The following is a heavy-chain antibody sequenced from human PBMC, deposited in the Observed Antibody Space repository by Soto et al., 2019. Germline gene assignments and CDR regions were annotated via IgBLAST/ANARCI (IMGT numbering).Heavy chain of an antibody. CDR1: GFTFSSSG. Sequence: QVQLVESGGGVVQPGRSLRLSCAASGFTFSSSGMHWVRQAPGKGLEWVAVISYDGSDKYYTGSVKGRFTISRDNSKNTLYLQMNSLSAEDAAVYYCVKDLVAVGGPHDHWGQGTLVTVSS. J-gene: IGHJ4*02. CDR3: VKDLVAVGGPHDH. D-gene: IGHD6-19*01. CDR2: ISYDGSDK. V-gene: IGHV3-30*18.